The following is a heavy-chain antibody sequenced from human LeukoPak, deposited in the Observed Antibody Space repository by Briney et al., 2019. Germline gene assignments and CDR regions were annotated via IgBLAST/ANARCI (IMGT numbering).Heavy chain of an antibody. Sequence: LSQTLSLSCAISGDSVSSKTVIWNWMRQSPSRGLEWLGRRCYNSKWNKDYAVPVKSRISINPDTSKSHVSLQMNSVTPEDTAVYYCARGVAGKGAFDIWGQGTMVTVSS. CDR2: RCYNSKWNK. CDR3: ARGVAGKGAFDI. V-gene: IGHV6-1*01. D-gene: IGHD6-19*01. CDR1: GDSVSSKTVI. J-gene: IGHJ3*02.